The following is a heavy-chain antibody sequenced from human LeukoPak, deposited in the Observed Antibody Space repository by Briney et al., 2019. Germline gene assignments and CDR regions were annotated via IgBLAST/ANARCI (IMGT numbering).Heavy chain of an antibody. CDR3: AKGNPNYYDSSGYYGKFDY. CDR2: ISYDGSNK. D-gene: IGHD3-22*01. J-gene: IGHJ4*02. CDR1: GFTFSSYA. Sequence: GGSLRLSCAASGFTFSSYAMHWVRQAPGQGLEWVAVISYDGSNKYYADSVKGRFTISRDNSKNTLYLQMNSLRAEDTAVYYCAKGNPNYYDSSGYYGKFDYWGQGTLVTVSS. V-gene: IGHV3-30*04.